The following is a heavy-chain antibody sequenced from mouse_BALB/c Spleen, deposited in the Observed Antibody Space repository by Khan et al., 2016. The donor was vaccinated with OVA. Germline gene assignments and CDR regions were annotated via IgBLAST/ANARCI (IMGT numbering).Heavy chain of an antibody. CDR1: GYTFTDYY. V-gene: IGHV1-77*01. D-gene: IGHD2-2*01. CDR2: IYPGSGNT. J-gene: IGHJ3*01. CDR3: ARSGIGSFAY. Sequence: QVQLQQSGAELARPGASVKLSCKASGYTFTDYYINWVKQRTGQGLEWIGEIYPGSGNTYYNEKFKDKGTRTADKSSGTAYMQLNSLTSEDSSVYFCARSGIGSFAYWGQGTLVTVSA.